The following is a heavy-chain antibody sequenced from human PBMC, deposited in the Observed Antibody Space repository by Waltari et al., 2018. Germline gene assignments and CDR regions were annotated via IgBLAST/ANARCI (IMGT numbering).Heavy chain of an antibody. CDR3: ARDHGGIDYYYGMDV. CDR1: GYTFTGYY. Sequence: QVQLVQSGAEVKKPGASVKVSCKASGYTFTGYYMHWVRQAPGQGLEWRGRINPNSGGTNYAQKFQGRVTMTRDTSSSTAYMELSRLRSDDTAVYYCARDHGGIDYYYGMDVWGQGTTVTVSS. D-gene: IGHD3-3*01. CDR2: INPNSGGT. V-gene: IGHV1-2*02. J-gene: IGHJ6*02.